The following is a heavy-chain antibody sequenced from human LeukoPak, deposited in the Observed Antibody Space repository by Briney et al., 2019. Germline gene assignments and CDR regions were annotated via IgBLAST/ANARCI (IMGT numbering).Heavy chain of an antibody. CDR2: ISGSGDNT. D-gene: IGHD4/OR15-4a*01. CDR1: GFAFSSFT. J-gene: IGHJ6*02. CDR3: AKRGACYYCGMDV. V-gene: IGHV3-23*01. Sequence: GQSLRLSCAASGFAFSSFTMGWVRQAPGSGLEWVSSISGSGDNTYYADSVKGRFTISRDPSKNTLYLQMNSLGADDTAVYYCAKRGACYYCGMDVWGQGTTVTVS.